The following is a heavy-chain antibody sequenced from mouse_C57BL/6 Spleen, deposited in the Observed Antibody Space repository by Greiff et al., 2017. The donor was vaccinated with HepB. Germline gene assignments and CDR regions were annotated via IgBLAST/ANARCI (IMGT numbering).Heavy chain of an antibody. V-gene: IGHV1-64*01. CDR3: ARRDYYGSSLYAMDY. D-gene: IGHD1-1*01. Sequence: VQLHQPGAELVKPGASVKLSCKASGYTFTSYWMHWVKQRPGQGLEWIGMIHPNSGSTNYNEKFKSKATLTVDKSSSTAYMQLSSLTSEDSAVYYCARRDYYGSSLYAMDYWGQGTSVTVSS. CDR1: GYTFTSYW. CDR2: IHPNSGST. J-gene: IGHJ4*01.